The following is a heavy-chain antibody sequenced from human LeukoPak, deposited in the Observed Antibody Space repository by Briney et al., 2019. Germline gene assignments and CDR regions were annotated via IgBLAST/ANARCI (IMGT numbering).Heavy chain of an antibody. J-gene: IGHJ5*02. D-gene: IGHD6-13*01. V-gene: IGHV4-39*01. Sequence: ASETLSLTCTVSGGSISGSSYYWGWIRQPPGKGLEWIGSIYYSGSTYYNPSLKSRVTISVDTSKNQFSLKLNSVTATDTAVYYCARSFFLIGYTAWGQGTLVTVSS. CDR2: IYYSGST. CDR1: GGSISGSSYY. CDR3: ARSFFLIGYTA.